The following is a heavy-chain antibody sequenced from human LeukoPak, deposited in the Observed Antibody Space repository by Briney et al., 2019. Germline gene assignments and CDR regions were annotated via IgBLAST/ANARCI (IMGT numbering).Heavy chain of an antibody. J-gene: IGHJ4*02. Sequence: PSEALSLTCTVSDYSLSSGYYWGWIRQPPGKGLEWIGSIYHSGSTYYNPSLKSRVTISVDTSKNQFSLKPTSVTAADTAVYYCARGDLTTPHYFDYWGQGTLVTVSS. CDR1: DYSLSSGYY. CDR2: IYHSGST. CDR3: ARGDLTTPHYFDY. V-gene: IGHV4-38-2*02. D-gene: IGHD3-9*01.